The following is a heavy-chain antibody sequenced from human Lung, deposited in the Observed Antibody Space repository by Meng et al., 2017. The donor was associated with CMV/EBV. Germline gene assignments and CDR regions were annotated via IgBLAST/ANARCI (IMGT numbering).Heavy chain of an antibody. CDR2: ISYDGRHK. Sequence: GGSXRLXCAASGFTFSNYAIHWVRQAPGKGLEWLAVISYDGRHKYYTESVKGRFTISRDNSKNTLHLKMNSLRPEDTAVYFCARDRERDIVVIPARNHGWIATFDFXGQGXMVTVSS. D-gene: IGHD2-15*01. CDR1: GFTFSNYA. V-gene: IGHV3-30*04. CDR3: ARDRERDIVVIPARNHGWIATFDF. J-gene: IGHJ3*01.